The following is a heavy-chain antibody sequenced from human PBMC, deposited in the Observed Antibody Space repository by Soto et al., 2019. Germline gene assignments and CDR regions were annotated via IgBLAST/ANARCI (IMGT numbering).Heavy chain of an antibody. J-gene: IGHJ3*02. V-gene: IGHV4-34*01. D-gene: IGHD2-15*01. CDR3: ARGLGYCSGGSCYWSPEDAFDI. CDR1: GGSFSGYY. Sequence: PSATLSLTCAVYGGSFSGYYWSWIRQPPGKGLEWIGEINHSGSTNYNPSLKSRVTISVDTSKNQFSLKLSSVTAADTAVYYCARGLGYCSGGSCYWSPEDAFDIWGQGTMVTVSS. CDR2: INHSGST.